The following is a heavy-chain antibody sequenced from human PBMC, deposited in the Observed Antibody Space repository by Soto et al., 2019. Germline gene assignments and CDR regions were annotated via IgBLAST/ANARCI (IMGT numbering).Heavy chain of an antibody. V-gene: IGHV1-69*13. D-gene: IGHD3-9*01. CDR2: IIPIFGTA. CDR3: ARKVTLYDMPYGMDV. CDR1: GGTLRSYA. Sequence: SVKVSCKASGGTLRSYAISWVRQAPGQGLEWMGGIIPIFGTANYAQKFQGRVAITADESTSTAYMELSSLRSEDTAVYYCARKVTLYDMPYGMDVWGQGTTVTASS. J-gene: IGHJ6*02.